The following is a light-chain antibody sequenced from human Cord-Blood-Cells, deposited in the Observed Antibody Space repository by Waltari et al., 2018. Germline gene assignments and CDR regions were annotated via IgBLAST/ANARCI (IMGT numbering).Light chain of an antibody. V-gene: IGLV2-14*01. Sequence: QSALTQPASVSGSPGQSITISCTGTSSDVGGYNYVSWYQKHPGKAPKLMIYEVSNRPSGVSNRFSGSKSGNTASLTISGLQAEDEADYYCSSYTSSSTPVYVFGTGTKVTVL. J-gene: IGLJ1*01. CDR1: SSDVGGYNY. CDR3: SSYTSSSTPVYV. CDR2: EVS.